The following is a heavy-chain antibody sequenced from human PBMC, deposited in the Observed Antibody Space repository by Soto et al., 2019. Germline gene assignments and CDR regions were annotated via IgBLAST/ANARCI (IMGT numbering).Heavy chain of an antibody. J-gene: IGHJ6*03. V-gene: IGHV4-34*01. CDR2: INHSGST. CDR1: GRSFSGYY. Sequence: SETLPLTWAVDGRSFSGYYWSLIRQPPGKGLEWIGEINHSGSTNYNPPLKSRVTISVDTSKNQFSLKLNSVTAADSAVYFCARVKSGMVRGVIPYYYYYMDVWGKGTTVT. D-gene: IGHD3-10*01. CDR3: ARVKSGMVRGVIPYYYYYMDV.